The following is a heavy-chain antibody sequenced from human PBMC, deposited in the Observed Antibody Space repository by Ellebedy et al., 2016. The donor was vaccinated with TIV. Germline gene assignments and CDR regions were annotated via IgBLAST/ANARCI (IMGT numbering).Heavy chain of an antibody. J-gene: IGHJ3*02. CDR1: GGTFSSYS. CDR2: IIPIFGTA. D-gene: IGHD1-1*01. CDR3: ARWYNWNDPDAFDI. Sequence: ASVKVSCKASGGTFSSYSISWVRQAPGQGLEWMGGIIPIFGTANYAQKFQGRVTITADESTSTAYMELSSLRSEDTAVYYCARWYNWNDPDAFDIWGKGTMVTVSS. V-gene: IGHV1-69*13.